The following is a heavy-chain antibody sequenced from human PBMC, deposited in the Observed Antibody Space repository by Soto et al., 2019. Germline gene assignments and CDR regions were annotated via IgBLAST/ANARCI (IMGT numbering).Heavy chain of an antibody. V-gene: IGHV4-59*01. D-gene: IGHD2-2*03. CDR1: GGSISRFY. CDR2: IHYSGST. J-gene: IGHJ4*02. Sequence: ETLSLTCTVSGGSISRFYWSWIRQPPGKGLEWIGYIHYSGSTNYNPSLKSRVTISVDTSKNQFSLKLSSVTAADTAVYYCARVDSSVFDNWGQGTLVTVSS. CDR3: ARVDSSVFDN.